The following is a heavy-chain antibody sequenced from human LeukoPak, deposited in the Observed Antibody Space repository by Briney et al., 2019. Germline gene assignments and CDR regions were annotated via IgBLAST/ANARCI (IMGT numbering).Heavy chain of an antibody. Sequence: PGGSLRLSCAASGFTFSTYAIHWVRQAPGKGLERVAIISHDGRNKYYADSVKGRFTISRDNSMNTLYLQVNSLRVEDTAVYYCARDRFPSSGWYWYFDLWGRGTLVTVSS. D-gene: IGHD6-19*01. CDR3: ARDRFPSSGWYWYFDL. CDR1: GFTFSTYA. CDR2: ISHDGRNK. V-gene: IGHV3-30*04. J-gene: IGHJ2*01.